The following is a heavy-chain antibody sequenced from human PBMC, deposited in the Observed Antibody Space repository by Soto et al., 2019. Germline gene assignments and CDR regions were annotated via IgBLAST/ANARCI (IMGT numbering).Heavy chain of an antibody. CDR1: GYTFTGYY. D-gene: IGHD6-13*01. J-gene: IGHJ5*02. V-gene: IGHV1-2*02. CDR3: ARDMYSSSRPYDH. CDR2: INPNSGGT. Sequence: ASVKVSCKASGYTFTGYYMHWVRQAPGQGLEWMGWINPNSGGTNYAQKFQGRVTMTRDTSISTAYMELSRLRSDDTAVYYCARDMYSSSRPYDHWGQGTLVTVSS.